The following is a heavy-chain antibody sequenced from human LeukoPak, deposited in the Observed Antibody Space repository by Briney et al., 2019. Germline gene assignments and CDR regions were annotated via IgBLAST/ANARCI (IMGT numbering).Heavy chain of an antibody. CDR1: GFTFSDYY. CDR3: ARAPKFRLVGVPKGPFDP. D-gene: IGHD1-26*01. V-gene: IGHV3-11*01. J-gene: IGHJ5*02. CDR2: ISSSGGTI. Sequence: GGSLRLSCAASGFTFSDYYMSWIRQAPGKGLEWVSYISSSGGTIYYADSVKGRFFISRDNAKNSLYLQMNSLRAEDTAVYYCARAPKFRLVGVPKGPFDPWGQGTLVTVSS.